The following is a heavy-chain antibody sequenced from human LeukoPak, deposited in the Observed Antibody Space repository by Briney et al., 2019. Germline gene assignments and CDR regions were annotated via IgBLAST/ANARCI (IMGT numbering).Heavy chain of an antibody. D-gene: IGHD2-8*01. Sequence: SQTLSLTCTVSGGSISSGSYYWSWIRQPAGTGLEWIGRIYTTGSTNYNPSLKSRVTVSVDTSKNQFSLQLTSVTAADTAVYYCARAEWAFDYWGQGTLVTVSS. V-gene: IGHV4-61*02. CDR1: GGSISSGSYY. J-gene: IGHJ4*02. CDR3: ARAEWAFDY. CDR2: IYTTGST.